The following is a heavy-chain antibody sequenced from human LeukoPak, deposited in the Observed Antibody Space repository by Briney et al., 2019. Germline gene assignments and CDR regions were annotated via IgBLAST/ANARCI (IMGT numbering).Heavy chain of an antibody. Sequence: GRSLRLSCAASGFTFSSYGMHWVRQAPGKGLEWVAVISYDGSNKYYADSVKGRFTISRDNSKNTLYLQMNSLRAEDTAVYYCAKGQSLWFREPYDAFDIWGQGTMVTVSS. D-gene: IGHD3-10*01. CDR3: AKGQSLWFREPYDAFDI. V-gene: IGHV3-30*18. CDR1: GFTFSSYG. CDR2: ISYDGSNK. J-gene: IGHJ3*02.